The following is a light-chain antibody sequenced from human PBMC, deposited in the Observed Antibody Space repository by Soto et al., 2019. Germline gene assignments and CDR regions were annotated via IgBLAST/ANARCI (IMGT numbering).Light chain of an antibody. V-gene: IGKV3-15*01. Sequence: IVMTQSPATLSVSPGERATLSCRASQSLDNKLAWYQQKPGQAPRLLTYAVSTRATGIPARFSGSGSGTDFTLTISSLQSEDFAVYYCQQYNNRPTFGPGTKVNIK. CDR3: QQYNNRPT. CDR2: AVS. J-gene: IGKJ3*01. CDR1: QSLDNK.